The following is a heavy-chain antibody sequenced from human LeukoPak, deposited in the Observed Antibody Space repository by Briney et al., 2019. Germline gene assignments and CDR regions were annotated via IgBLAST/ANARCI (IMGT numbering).Heavy chain of an antibody. CDR3: ARGGGLRYNSGWYWYFDY. CDR2: IYYSGST. CDR1: GGSISSYY. V-gene: IGHV4-59*01. D-gene: IGHD6-19*01. J-gene: IGHJ4*02. Sequence: SETLSLTCTVSGGSISSYYWSWIRQPPGKGLEWIGYIYYSGSTNYNPSLKSRVTISVDTSKNHFSLKLSSVTAADTAVYYCARGGGLRYNSGWYWYFDYWGQGALVTVSS.